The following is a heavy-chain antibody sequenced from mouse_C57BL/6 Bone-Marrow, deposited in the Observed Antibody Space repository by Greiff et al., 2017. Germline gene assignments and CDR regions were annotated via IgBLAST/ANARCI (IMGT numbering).Heavy chain of an antibody. V-gene: IGHV1-82*01. CDR2: IYPGDGDT. CDR3: ARQKTHSSGFYYAMDY. CDR1: GYAFSSSW. J-gene: IGHJ4*01. D-gene: IGHD3-2*02. Sequence: QVQLKESGPELVKPGASVKISCKASGYAFSSSWMNWVKQRPGKGLEWIGRIYPGDGDTNYNGQFKGKATLTADKSSSTAYMQLSSLTSEDSAVYFCARQKTHSSGFYYAMDYWGQGTSVTVSS.